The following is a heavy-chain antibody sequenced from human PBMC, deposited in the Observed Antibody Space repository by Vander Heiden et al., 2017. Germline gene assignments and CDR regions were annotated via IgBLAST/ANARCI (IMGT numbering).Heavy chain of an antibody. CDR1: GFTFSYYG. Sequence: EVQLVESGGGLVKPGGSLRLPGAASGFTFSYYGMNWVRQAPGKGLEWVSSIGSSSNYIYYADSVKGRFTISRDNARNALFLQMNSLRVEDTAVYYCARLQLQDNNWFDPWGQGTLVTVSS. D-gene: IGHD4-4*01. J-gene: IGHJ5*02. V-gene: IGHV3-21*01. CDR2: IGSSSNYI. CDR3: ARLQLQDNNWFDP.